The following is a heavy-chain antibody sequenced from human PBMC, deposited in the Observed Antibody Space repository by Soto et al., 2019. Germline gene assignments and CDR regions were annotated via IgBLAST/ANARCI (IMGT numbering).Heavy chain of an antibody. Sequence: GGSLRLSCAASGFTVSSNYMSWVRQAPGKGLEWVSVIYSGGSTYYADSVKGRFTISRDNSKNTLYLQMNSLRAEDTAVYYCARHYDILTVDYWGQGTLVTVS. D-gene: IGHD3-9*01. CDR3: ARHYDILTVDY. CDR1: GFTVSSNY. J-gene: IGHJ4*02. V-gene: IGHV3-66*04. CDR2: IYSGGST.